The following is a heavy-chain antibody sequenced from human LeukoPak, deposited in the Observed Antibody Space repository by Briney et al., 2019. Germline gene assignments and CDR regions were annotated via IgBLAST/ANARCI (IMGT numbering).Heavy chain of an antibody. CDR1: GFTFSSYS. V-gene: IGHV3-48*02. D-gene: IGHD5-18*01. Sequence: GGSLRLSCAASGFTFSSYSMNWVRQAPGKGLEWVSYISSSSSANYYADSVKGRFTISRDNAKNSLYLQMNSLRDEDTAVYYCARERFIGGNSYGLDVWGQGTTVTVS. CDR3: ARERFIGGNSYGLDV. J-gene: IGHJ6*02. CDR2: ISSSSSAN.